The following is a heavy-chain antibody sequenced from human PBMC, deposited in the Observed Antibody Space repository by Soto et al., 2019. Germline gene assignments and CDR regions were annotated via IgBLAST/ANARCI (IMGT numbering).Heavy chain of an antibody. CDR1: RVAFSKFI. J-gene: IGHJ6*02. Sequence: QAQLEQSGGEVKKPGSSVKVSCKASRVAFSKFIVTWVRQAPGLGLEWGGGIIPIFGTANYAQKFQGRVTITADESTSTSYMEVNNLRSEDTAVYYCAKVRYSSPMCYYYGMDVWGQGTTVTVSS. CDR3: AKVRYSSPMCYYYGMDV. V-gene: IGHV1-69*01. CDR2: IIPIFGTA. D-gene: IGHD6-19*01.